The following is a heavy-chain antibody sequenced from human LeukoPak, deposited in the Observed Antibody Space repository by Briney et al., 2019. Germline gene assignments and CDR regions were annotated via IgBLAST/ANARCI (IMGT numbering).Heavy chain of an antibody. D-gene: IGHD6-6*01. V-gene: IGHV4-59*08. CDR2: DYYTGGT. CDR3: ARHFAYSSSSYFDY. CDR1: GGSVSNYY. J-gene: IGHJ4*02. Sequence: SETLSLTCSVSGGSVSNYYWSWIRKPPGRGQERRRNDYYTGGTNYNPSLKGRVTMFEDKSKNQFFLRLYSVTVADTAMYYCARHFAYSSSSYFDYWGQGSLVTVSS.